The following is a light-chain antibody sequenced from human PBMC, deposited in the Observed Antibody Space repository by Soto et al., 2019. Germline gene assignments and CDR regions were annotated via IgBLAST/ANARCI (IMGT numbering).Light chain of an antibody. CDR3: QQYDNLPLT. CDR2: DAS. J-gene: IGKJ4*01. CDR1: QDIKNY. V-gene: IGKV1-33*01. Sequence: DIQLTQSPSSLSASVGERVTLTCQASQDIKNYLNWYQQKSGKAPKLLIYDASDLETGVPSRFSGSGSGTDFTFTINSLQPEDIATYYCQQYDNLPLTFGGGTKVDIK.